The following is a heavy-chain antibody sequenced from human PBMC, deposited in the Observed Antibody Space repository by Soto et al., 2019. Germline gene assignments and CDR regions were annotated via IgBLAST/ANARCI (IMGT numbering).Heavy chain of an antibody. D-gene: IGHD3-16*01. CDR2: ISWNSGSI. Sequence: EVQLVESGGGLVQPGRSLRLSCAASGFTFDDYAMHWVRQAPGKGLEWVSGISWNSGSIGYADSVKGRFTISRDNAKNSLYLQMNSLRAEDTALYYCAKANLRARTEGGSFDHWGQGTLVTVS. CDR1: GFTFDDYA. V-gene: IGHV3-9*01. J-gene: IGHJ4*02. CDR3: AKANLRARTEGGSFDH.